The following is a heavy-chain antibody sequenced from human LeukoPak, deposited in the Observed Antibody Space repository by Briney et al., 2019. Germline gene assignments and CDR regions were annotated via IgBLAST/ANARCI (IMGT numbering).Heavy chain of an antibody. V-gene: IGHV3-30*19. CDR1: GFTFSSYG. D-gene: IGHD3-10*01. J-gene: IGHJ5*02. CDR2: LYYDGSNQ. Sequence: PGGSLRLSCAASGFTFSSYGMHWVRQAPGKGLEWAASLYYDGSNQNYADSVKGRFTISRDNSRSTLYLQMNNLRTDDTAVYYCARGGHRRYYYTSGSAFDPWGQGTLVTVSS. CDR3: ARGGHRRYYYTSGSAFDP.